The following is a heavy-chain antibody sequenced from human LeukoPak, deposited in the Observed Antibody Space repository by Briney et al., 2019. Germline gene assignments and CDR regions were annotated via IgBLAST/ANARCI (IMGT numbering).Heavy chain of an antibody. CDR1: GFTFSRNA. J-gene: IGHJ3*02. CDR3: ASEQHSGSHKAAFDI. CDR2: IRSDGSNK. V-gene: IGHV3-30*02. D-gene: IGHD6-19*01. Sequence: GGSLRLSCAASGFTFSRNAMHWVRQAPGKGLEWVSFIRSDGSNKYYADSVKGRFTISRDNSKNTLYLQMNSLRTEDTAVYYCASEQHSGSHKAAFDIWGQGTMVTVSS.